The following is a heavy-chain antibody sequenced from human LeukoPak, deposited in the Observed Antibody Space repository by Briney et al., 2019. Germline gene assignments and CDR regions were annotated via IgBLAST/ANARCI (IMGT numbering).Heavy chain of an antibody. J-gene: IGHJ4*02. CDR3: AREGSSGPGVDY. D-gene: IGHD1-14*01. V-gene: IGHV1-2*02. CDR1: GYTFTGYY. Sequence: ASVKVSCTASGYTFTGYYMHWVRQAPGQGLEWMGWINPNSGGTNYAQKFQGRVTMTRDTSISTAYMELSRLRSDDTAVYYCAREGSSGPGVDYWGQGTLVTVSS. CDR2: INPNSGGT.